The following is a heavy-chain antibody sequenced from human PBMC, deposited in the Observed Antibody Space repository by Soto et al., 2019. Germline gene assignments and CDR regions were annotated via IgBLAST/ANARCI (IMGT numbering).Heavy chain of an antibody. D-gene: IGHD3-10*01. J-gene: IGHJ6*02. CDR3: ARESMVRGVKGPYYYGMDV. CDR1: GYTFTSYA. Sequence: ASVKVSCKASGYTFTSYAMHWVRQAPGQRLEWMGWINAGNGNTKYSQKFQGRVTITRDTSASTAYMELSSLRSEDTAVYYCARESMVRGVKGPYYYGMDVWGQGTTVTVSS. V-gene: IGHV1-3*01. CDR2: INAGNGNT.